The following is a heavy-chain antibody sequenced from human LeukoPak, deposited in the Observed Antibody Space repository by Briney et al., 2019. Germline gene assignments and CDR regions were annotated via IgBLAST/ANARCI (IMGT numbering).Heavy chain of an antibody. J-gene: IGHJ4*02. CDR1: GFTFSSYW. D-gene: IGHD3-22*01. V-gene: IGHV3-23*01. CDR2: ISGSGGST. Sequence: PGGSLRLSCAASGFTFSSYWMSWVRQAPGKGLEWVSAISGSGGSTYYADSVKGRFTISRDNSKNTLYLQMNSLRAEDTAVYYCAKDSYYDSSGTFDYWGQGTLVTVSS. CDR3: AKDSYYDSSGTFDY.